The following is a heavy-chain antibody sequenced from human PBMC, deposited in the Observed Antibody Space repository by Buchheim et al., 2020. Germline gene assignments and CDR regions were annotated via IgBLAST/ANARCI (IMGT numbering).Heavy chain of an antibody. D-gene: IGHD3-10*01. V-gene: IGHV4-59*01. CDR1: GGSISNYY. CDR3: ASLYYYGSGSFYFDY. J-gene: IGHJ4*02. CDR2: IYYSGST. Sequence: QVQLQESGPGLVKPSETLSLTCTVSGGSISNYYWSWIRQPPGKGLEWIGYIYYSGSTNYNPSLKSRVTISVDTSTNQFSLKLSSVTAADTAVYYCASLYYYGSGSFYFDYWGQGTL.